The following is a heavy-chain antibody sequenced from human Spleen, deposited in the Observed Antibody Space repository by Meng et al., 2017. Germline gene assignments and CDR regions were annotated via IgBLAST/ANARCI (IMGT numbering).Heavy chain of an antibody. V-gene: IGHV1-18*01. CDR1: GYNFIRYG. CDR3: VRDDVDVQFDY. Sequence: QVQLVQSGAELKKPGATVKVSCKTSGYNFIRYGLSWVRQAPGQGLEWLGWIGPYNGNTNYAPTFRGRVTMVTDTATTTAFMELRSLRSDDTAVYYCVRDDVDVQFDYWGQGTLVTVSS. J-gene: IGHJ4*02. CDR2: IGPYNGNT. D-gene: IGHD2-21*01.